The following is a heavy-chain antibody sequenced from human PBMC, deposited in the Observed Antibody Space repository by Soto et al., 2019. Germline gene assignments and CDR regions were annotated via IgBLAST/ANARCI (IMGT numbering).Heavy chain of an antibody. V-gene: IGHV3-23*01. CDR1: GFTFSSYA. D-gene: IGHD2-21*02. J-gene: IGHJ4*02. CDR3: AKPETGPYCGGDCYPNQPIYN. CDR2: ISGSGGST. Sequence: GGSLRLSCAASGFTFSSYAMSWVRQAPGKGLEWVSAISGSGGSTYYADSVKGRFTISRDNSKNTLYLQMNSLRAEDTAVYYCAKPETGPYCGGDCYPNQPIYNWGQGTLVTVSS.